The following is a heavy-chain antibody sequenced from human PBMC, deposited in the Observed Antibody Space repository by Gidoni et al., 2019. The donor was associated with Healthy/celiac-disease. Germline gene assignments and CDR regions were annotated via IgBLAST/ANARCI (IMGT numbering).Heavy chain of an antibody. CDR2: ISWNSGSI. CDR1: GFTFDDYA. CDR3: AKGTMIVVVTPFDY. D-gene: IGHD3-22*01. Sequence: EVQLVESGGGLVQPGRSLRLSCAASGFTFDDYAMHWVRQAPGKGLEWVSGISWNSGSIGYADSVKGRFTISRDNAKNSLYLQMNSLRAEDTALYYCAKGTMIVVVTPFDYWGQGTLVTVSS. J-gene: IGHJ4*02. V-gene: IGHV3-9*01.